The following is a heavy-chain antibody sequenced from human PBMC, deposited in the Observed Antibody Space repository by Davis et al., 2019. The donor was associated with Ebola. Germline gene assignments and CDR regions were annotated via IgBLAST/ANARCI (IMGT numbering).Heavy chain of an antibody. D-gene: IGHD6-19*01. CDR2: IGTAGDT. CDR1: GFTFSSYD. J-gene: IGHJ4*02. CDR3: AREVGAVAENYFDY. V-gene: IGHV3-13*01. Sequence: GGSLRLSCAASGFTFSSYDMHWVRQATGKGLEWVSAIGTAGDTYYPGSVKGRFTISRDNSKNTLDPQMNSLRAEDTAVYYCAREVGAVAENYFDYWGQGTLVTVSS.